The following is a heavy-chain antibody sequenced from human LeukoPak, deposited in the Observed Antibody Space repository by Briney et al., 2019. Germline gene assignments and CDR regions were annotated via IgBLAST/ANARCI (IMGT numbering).Heavy chain of an antibody. CDR3: AKAGIVVAGRSRWIDY. CDR1: GFAFSSYS. D-gene: IGHD6-19*01. J-gene: IGHJ4*02. CDR2: IGGGGSTT. V-gene: IGHV3-23*01. Sequence: PGGSLRLSCAASGFAFSSYSMNWVRQAPGKGLEWVSIIGGGGSTTYYADSVKGRFTISRDNSKNTLYLQMSSLRAEDSAVYYCAKAGIVVAGRSRWIDYWGQGALVTVSS.